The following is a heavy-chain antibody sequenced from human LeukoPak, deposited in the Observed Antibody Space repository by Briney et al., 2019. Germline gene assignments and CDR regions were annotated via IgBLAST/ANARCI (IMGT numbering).Heavy chain of an antibody. CDR2: IIPILGIA. CDR1: GGTFSSYA. Sequence: ASVKVSCKASGGTFSSYAISWVRQAPGQGLEWMGRIIPILGIANYAQKFQGRVTITADKSTSTAYMELSSLRSEDTAVYYCARDASGYSSGWRRFHYFDYWGQGTLVTVSP. D-gene: IGHD6-19*01. V-gene: IGHV1-69*04. CDR3: ARDASGYSSGWRRFHYFDY. J-gene: IGHJ4*02.